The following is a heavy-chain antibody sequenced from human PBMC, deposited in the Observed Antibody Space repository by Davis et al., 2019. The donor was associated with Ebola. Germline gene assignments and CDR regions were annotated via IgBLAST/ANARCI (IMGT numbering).Heavy chain of an antibody. J-gene: IGHJ2*01. CDR2: ISSSAGYK. CDR1: GFTFSSYN. CDR3: VRDPALVVTGGGWFFGL. V-gene: IGHV3-21*01. D-gene: IGHD2-21*02. Sequence: GESLKISCAASGFTFSSYNTVWVRQAPAKGLEWVSFISSSAGYKYYADSVKGRFTVSRDNAKNSLYLQMNSLRAEDTAVYYCVRDPALVVTGGGWFFGLWGRGTLVTVSS.